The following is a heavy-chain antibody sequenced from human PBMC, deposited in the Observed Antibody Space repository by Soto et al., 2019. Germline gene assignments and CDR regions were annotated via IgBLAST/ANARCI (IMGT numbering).Heavy chain of an antibody. CDR2: IIPIFATA. D-gene: IGHD2-21*02. CDR1: GGTFSSYA. CDR3: ASGQGPLYCGRDCFDYYYYGMDV. V-gene: IGHV1-69*12. J-gene: IGHJ6*02. Sequence: QVQLVQSGAEVKKPGSSVKVSCKASGGTFSSYAISWVRQAPGQGLEWMGGIIPIFATANYAQKFQGRVTITADESTSTAYMELSSLRSEDTAVYYCASGQGPLYCGRDCFDYYYYGMDVWGQGTTVTVSS.